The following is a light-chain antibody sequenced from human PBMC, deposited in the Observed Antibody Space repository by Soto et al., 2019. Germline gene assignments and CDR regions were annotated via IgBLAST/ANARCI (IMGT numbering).Light chain of an antibody. CDR2: GNT. Sequence: QSVLTQPPSVSGAPGQRVTISCTGSSSNIGAGYDVHWYQKLPGTAPKLLIYGNTNRPSGVPDRFSGSKSGTSASLAITGLQAEDEADYYCQSYDNTLSGKVLFGGGTKLTVL. CDR1: SSNIGAGYD. J-gene: IGLJ2*01. V-gene: IGLV1-40*01. CDR3: QSYDNTLSGKVL.